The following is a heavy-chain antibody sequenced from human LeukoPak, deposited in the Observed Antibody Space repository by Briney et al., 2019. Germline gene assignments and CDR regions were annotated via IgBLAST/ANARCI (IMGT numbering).Heavy chain of an antibody. CDR3: AKASVLMVYGSLTD. D-gene: IGHD2-8*01. Sequence: GGSLRLSCAAPGFTFSSYAMSWVRQAPGKGLQWVSAISGSGGSTYYADSVKGRFTISRDNSKNTLYLQMNSLRAEDTAVYYCAKASVLMVYGSLTDWGQGTLVTVSS. J-gene: IGHJ4*02. CDR1: GFTFSSYA. CDR2: ISGSGGST. V-gene: IGHV3-23*01.